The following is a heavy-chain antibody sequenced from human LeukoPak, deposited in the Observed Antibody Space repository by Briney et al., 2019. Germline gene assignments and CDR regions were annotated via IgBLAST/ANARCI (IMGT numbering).Heavy chain of an antibody. CDR1: GFTFSSYS. CDR2: ISTGSSII. Sequence: PGGSLRLSCAASGFTFSSYSMNWVRQAPGKGLEWVSYISTGSSIINYADSVKGRFTISRDNAKNSLYLQMNSLRAEDTAVYYCARSSRELGGYAPWEVMPPFDYWGQGTLVTVSS. J-gene: IGHJ4*02. D-gene: IGHD1-7*01. CDR3: ARSSRELGGYAPWEVMPPFDY. V-gene: IGHV3-48*01.